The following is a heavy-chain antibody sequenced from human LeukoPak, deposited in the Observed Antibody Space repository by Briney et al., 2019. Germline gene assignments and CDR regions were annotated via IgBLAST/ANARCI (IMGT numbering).Heavy chain of an antibody. J-gene: IGHJ4*02. CDR2: ISRSGEST. V-gene: IGHV3-23*01. CDR1: GFTFSGFA. Sequence: PGGSLRLSCAASGFTFSGFAMSWIRQAPGKGLEWVSSISRSGESTFYADSVRGRFTISRDNAKNTLFLQMSSLRAEDTAVYFCAREILAPGKTHDYWGQGTLVTVSS. CDR3: AREILAPGKTHDY.